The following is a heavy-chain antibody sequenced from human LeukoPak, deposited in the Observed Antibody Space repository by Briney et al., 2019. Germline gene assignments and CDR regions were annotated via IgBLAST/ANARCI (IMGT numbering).Heavy chain of an antibody. CDR3: ARDDCSSTSCYIGAFDI. CDR2: IYYSGST. D-gene: IGHD2-2*02. CDR1: GGSLSSYY. Sequence: SETLSLTCTVSGGSLSSYYWSWIRQPPGKGLEWIGYIYYSGSTNYNPSLKSRVTISVDTSKNQLSLKLSSVTAADTAVYYCARDDCSSTSCYIGAFDIWGQGTMVTVSS. J-gene: IGHJ3*02. V-gene: IGHV4-59*01.